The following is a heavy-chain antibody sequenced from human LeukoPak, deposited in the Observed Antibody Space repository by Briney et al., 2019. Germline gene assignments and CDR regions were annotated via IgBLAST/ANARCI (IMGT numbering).Heavy chain of an antibody. J-gene: IGHJ4*02. D-gene: IGHD3-10*01. CDR3: ARGSGENYFDY. V-gene: IGHV1-69*05. CDR2: IIPIFGTA. CDR1: GGTFSSYA. Sequence: ASVKVSCKASGGTFSSYAISWVRQAPGQGLEWMGGIIPIFGTANYAQKFQGRVTMTRDTSTSTVYMELSSLRSEDTAVYYCARGSGENYFDYWGQGTLVTVSS.